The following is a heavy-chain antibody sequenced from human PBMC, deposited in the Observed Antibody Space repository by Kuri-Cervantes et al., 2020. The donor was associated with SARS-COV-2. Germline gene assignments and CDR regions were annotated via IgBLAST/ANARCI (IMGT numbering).Heavy chain of an antibody. Sequence: GGSLRLSCKGSGYSFTSYWIGWVRQMPGKGLEWMGIIYPGDSDTRYSASFQGQVTISADKSISTAYLQWNSLNASDTAMYYCARQKFHYYYSSGYQGATDYWGQGTLVTV. CDR2: IYPGDSDT. CDR3: ARQKFHYYYSSGYQGATDY. CDR1: GYSFTSYW. D-gene: IGHD3-22*01. V-gene: IGHV5-51*01. J-gene: IGHJ4*02.